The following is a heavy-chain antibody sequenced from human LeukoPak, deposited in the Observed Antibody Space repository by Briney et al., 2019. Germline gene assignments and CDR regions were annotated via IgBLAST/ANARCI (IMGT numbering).Heavy chain of an antibody. J-gene: IGHJ4*02. CDR1: GGSISGSSYY. CDR2: IYDSGIT. D-gene: IGHD3-10*01. CDR3: VRLSRGPTYRYDF. V-gene: IGHV4-39*01. Sequence: SETLSLTCTVSGGSISGSSYYWGWIRQPPGKGLEWIGSIYDSGITYYNPSLKSRVIISVDTSKNQFSLKLSSVTAADTAVYYCVRLSRGPTYRYDFWGQGTLVTVSS.